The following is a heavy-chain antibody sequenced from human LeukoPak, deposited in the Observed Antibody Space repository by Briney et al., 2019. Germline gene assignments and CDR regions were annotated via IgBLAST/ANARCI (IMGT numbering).Heavy chain of an antibody. CDR1: GYTFTSYG. CDR2: ISAYNGST. V-gene: IGHV1-18*01. J-gene: IGHJ4*02. D-gene: IGHD6-19*01. CDR3: ARDDGGSGWYGDYFDY. Sequence: ASVKVSCKASGYTFTSYGISWVRQAPGQGLEWMGWISAYNGSTNYAQKLQGRVTMTTDTSTSTAYMELRSLRSDDTAVYYCARDDGGSGWYGDYFDYWGQGTLVTVSS.